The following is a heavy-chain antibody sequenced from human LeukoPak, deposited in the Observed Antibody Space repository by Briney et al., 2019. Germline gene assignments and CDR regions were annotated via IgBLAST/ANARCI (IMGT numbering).Heavy chain of an antibody. J-gene: IGHJ4*02. CDR2: INTNTGNT. V-gene: IGHV7-4-1*02. D-gene: IGHD3-10*01. Sequence: ASVKVSCKASGYTFTSYAMNWVRQAPGRGLECMGWINTNTGNTMYAQGFTGRFVFSLDTSVSTAYLQITSLKAEDTAVYYCARGASHYYGSGSYLATDYWGQGTLVTVSS. CDR3: ARGASHYYGSGSYLATDY. CDR1: GYTFTSYA.